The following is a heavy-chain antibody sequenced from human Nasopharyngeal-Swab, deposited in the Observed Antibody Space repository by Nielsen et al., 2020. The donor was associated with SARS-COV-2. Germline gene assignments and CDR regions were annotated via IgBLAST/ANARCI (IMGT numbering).Heavy chain of an antibody. Sequence: GGSLRLSCAASGFTFSSYAMSWVRQAPGKGLEWVSAISGSGGSTYYADFVKGRFTISRDNSKNTLYLQMNSLRAEDTAVYYCAKGGLGITMILVVITTYDAFDIWGQGTMVTVSS. J-gene: IGHJ3*02. CDR1: GFTFSSYA. CDR2: ISGSGGST. V-gene: IGHV3-23*01. CDR3: AKGGLGITMILVVITTYDAFDI. D-gene: IGHD3-22*01.